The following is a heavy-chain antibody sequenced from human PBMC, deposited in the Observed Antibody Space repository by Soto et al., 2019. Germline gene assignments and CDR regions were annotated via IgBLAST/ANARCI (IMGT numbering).Heavy chain of an antibody. V-gene: IGHV4-31*03. D-gene: IGHD2-8*01. CDR3: ARSAQWDGFDP. CDR2: ISYSGST. Sequence: QVQLQESGPGLVRPSQTLSLTCTVSAGSISTINYYWRWIRQHPEKGLEWIGYISYSGSTLYHSSLKSRATISLDTSKKQFSLTLTSVTAADTAVYYCARSAQWDGFDPWGQGTRVTVSS. J-gene: IGHJ3*01. CDR1: AGSISTINYY.